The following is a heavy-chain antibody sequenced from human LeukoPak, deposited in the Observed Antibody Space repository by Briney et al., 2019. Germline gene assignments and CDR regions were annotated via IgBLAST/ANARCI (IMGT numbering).Heavy chain of an antibody. CDR2: ISAYNGNT. CDR3: AREGGITVTSGMDV. CDR1: GYTFTSYG. V-gene: IGHV1-18*01. D-gene: IGHD4-17*01. Sequence: VASVKVSCKASGYTFTSYGISWVRQAPGQGLEWMGWISAYNGNTNYAQKLQGRVTMTRDTSISTAYMELSRLRSDDTAVYYCAREGGITVTSGMDVWGQGTTVTVSS. J-gene: IGHJ6*02.